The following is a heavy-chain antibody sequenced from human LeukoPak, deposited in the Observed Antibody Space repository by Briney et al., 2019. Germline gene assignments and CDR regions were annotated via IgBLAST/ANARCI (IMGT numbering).Heavy chain of an antibody. V-gene: IGHV4-59*12. Sequence: SETLSLTCTVSGGSISSYYWSWIRQPPGKGLEWIGYIYYSGSTNYSPSLKSRVTISVDTSKNQFSLKLSSVTAADTAVYYCARDHAGRDAFDIWGQGTMVTVSS. CDR1: GGSISSYY. CDR2: IYYSGST. J-gene: IGHJ3*02. CDR3: ARDHAGRDAFDI.